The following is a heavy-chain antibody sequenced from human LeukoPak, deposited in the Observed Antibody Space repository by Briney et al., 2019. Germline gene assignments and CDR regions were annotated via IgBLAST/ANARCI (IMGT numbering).Heavy chain of an antibody. D-gene: IGHD5-24*01. Sequence: GGSLRLSCATSGITLSSHAMSWVRQAPGKGLEWVSLISGSGGHTYYGDSVKGRFTISRDNSKNTFYLQMNSLRADDPAVYYCAKGGEATMRDGYNYYYYYMEVWGKGTTVTVSS. V-gene: IGHV3-23*01. CDR2: ISGSGGHT. J-gene: IGHJ6*03. CDR1: GITLSSHA. CDR3: AKGGEATMRDGYNYYYYYMEV.